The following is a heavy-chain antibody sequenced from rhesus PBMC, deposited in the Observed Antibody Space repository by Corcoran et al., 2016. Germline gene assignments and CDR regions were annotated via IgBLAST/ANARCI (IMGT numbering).Heavy chain of an antibody. CDR1: GFPFSDHY. D-gene: IGHD6-13*01. V-gene: IGHV3-110*02. J-gene: IGHJ4*01. Sequence: EVQLVESGGGLVQPGGSLRLSCAASGFPFSDHYMDWVRQAPGKGLGWVSSISSGSGSTTLYPDSVKCRVTISRDNAKNIVYLQMNSLRAEDTAVYYCARQSSWSGAYPYWGQGVLVTVSS. CDR3: ARQSSWSGAYPY. CDR2: ISSGSGSTT.